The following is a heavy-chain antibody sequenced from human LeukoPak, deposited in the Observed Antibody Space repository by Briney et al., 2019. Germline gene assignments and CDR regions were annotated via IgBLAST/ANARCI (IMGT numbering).Heavy chain of an antibody. CDR3: ARGGIQVSGIDEFDY. Sequence: GGSLRLSCAASGFTFIDYDMHWVRQVIGKGLEWVSAIGIRGDTHYSGSVKGRFTISRENAESSLYLQTNSLRAEDTAVYYCARGGIQVSGIDEFDYWGQGTLDTVSS. CDR1: GFTFIDYD. CDR2: IGIRGDT. D-gene: IGHD6-19*01. V-gene: IGHV3-13*01. J-gene: IGHJ4*02.